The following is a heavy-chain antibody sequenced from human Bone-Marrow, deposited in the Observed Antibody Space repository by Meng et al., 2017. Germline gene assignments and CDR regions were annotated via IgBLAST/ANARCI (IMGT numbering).Heavy chain of an antibody. D-gene: IGHD6-13*01. Sequence: SETLSLTCTVSGGSISSYYWSWIRQPAGKGLEWIGRIYTSGSTNYNPSLKSRVTISVDTSKNQFSLKLSSVTAADTAVYYCAREEIAAPWTHDAFDIWGQGTMVTVSS. CDR1: GGSISSYY. J-gene: IGHJ3*02. CDR2: IYTSGST. V-gene: IGHV4-4*07. CDR3: AREEIAAPWTHDAFDI.